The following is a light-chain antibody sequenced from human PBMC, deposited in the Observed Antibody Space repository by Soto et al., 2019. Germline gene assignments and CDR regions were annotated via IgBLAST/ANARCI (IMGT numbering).Light chain of an antibody. CDR2: GAS. J-gene: IGKJ5*01. Sequence: EIVMTQSPATLSVSPGERATLSCRASHSVSSNLAWYQQKPGQAPRLLIYGASTRATGIPARFSGSGSGTEFTLTISSLQSEDFAVYYWQQYNNCLGSFGQGTRLEIK. CDR1: HSVSSN. V-gene: IGKV3-15*01. CDR3: QQYNNCLGS.